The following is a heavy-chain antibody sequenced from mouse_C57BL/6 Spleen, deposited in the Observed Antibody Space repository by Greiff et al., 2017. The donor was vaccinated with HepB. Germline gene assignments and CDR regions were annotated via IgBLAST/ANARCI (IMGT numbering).Heavy chain of an antibody. Sequence: EVQLQQSGPELVKPGASVKISCKASGYTFTDYYMNWVKQSHGKSLEWIGDINPNNGGTSYNQKFKGKATLTVDKSSSTAYMELRSLTSEDSAVYYCASYYGSRPYWYFDVWGTGTTVTVSS. D-gene: IGHD1-1*01. CDR2: INPNNGGT. J-gene: IGHJ1*03. CDR1: GYTFTDYY. V-gene: IGHV1-26*01. CDR3: ASYYGSRPYWYFDV.